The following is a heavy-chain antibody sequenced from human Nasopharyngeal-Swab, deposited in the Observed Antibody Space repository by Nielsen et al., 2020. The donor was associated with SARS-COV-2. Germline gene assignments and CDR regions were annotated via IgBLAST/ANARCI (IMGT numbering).Heavy chain of an antibody. CDR1: GFTFSSYG. D-gene: IGHD3-22*01. Sequence: GESLKISCAASGFTFSSYGMHRVRQAPGKGLEWVAVISYDGSNKYYADSVKGRFTISRDNSKNTLYLQMNSLRAEDTAVYYCARARGSSGYYYDYYYYMDVWGKGTTVTVSS. CDR2: ISYDGSNK. CDR3: ARARGSSGYYYDYYYYMDV. J-gene: IGHJ6*03. V-gene: IGHV3-30*03.